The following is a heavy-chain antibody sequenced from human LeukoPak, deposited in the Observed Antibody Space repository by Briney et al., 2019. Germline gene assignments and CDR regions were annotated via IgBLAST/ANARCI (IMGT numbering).Heavy chain of an antibody. CDR2: ISSSSSYI. CDR3: ARARTPDY. D-gene: IGHD2-15*01. Sequence: GGSLRLSCAAPGFTSSRFNLVCHAPATGLEWVSSISSSSSYIYYADSVKGRFTISRDNAKNSLYLQLNSLRAEDTAVYYCARARTPDYWGQGTLVTVSS. CDR1: GFTSSRF. V-gene: IGHV3-21*01. J-gene: IGHJ4*02.